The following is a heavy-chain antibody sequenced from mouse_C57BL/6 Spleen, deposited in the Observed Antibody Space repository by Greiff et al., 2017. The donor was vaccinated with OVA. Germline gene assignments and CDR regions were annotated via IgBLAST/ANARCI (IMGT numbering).Heavy chain of an antibody. D-gene: IGHD2-5*01. Sequence: QVHVKQPGAELVRPGSSVKLSCKASGYTFTSYWMHWVKQRPIQGLEWIGNIDPSDSETHYNQKFKDKATLTVDKSSSTAYMQLSSLTSEDSAVYYCARSSNYEAWFAYWGQGTLVTVSA. V-gene: IGHV1-52*01. CDR2: IDPSDSET. CDR3: ARSSNYEAWFAY. J-gene: IGHJ3*01. CDR1: GYTFTSYW.